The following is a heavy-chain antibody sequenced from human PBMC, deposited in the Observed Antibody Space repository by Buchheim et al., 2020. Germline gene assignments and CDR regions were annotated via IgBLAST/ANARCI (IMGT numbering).Heavy chain of an antibody. V-gene: IGHV5-51*03. CDR1: GYSFTSYW. D-gene: IGHD2-2*01. J-gene: IGHJ6*02. CDR3: ARLMWYCSSTSCPYYYYYGMDV. CDR2: IYPGDSDT. Sequence: EVQLVQSGAEVKKPGESLKISCKGSGYSFTSYWIGWVRQMPGKGLEWMGIIYPGDSDTRYSPSFQGQVTISADKSISTAYLQWSRLKASDTAVYYCARLMWYCSSTSCPYYYYYGMDVWGQGTT.